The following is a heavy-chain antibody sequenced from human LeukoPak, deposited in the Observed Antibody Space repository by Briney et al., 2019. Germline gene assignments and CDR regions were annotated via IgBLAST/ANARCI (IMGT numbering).Heavy chain of an antibody. CDR1: GDSISSNSYN. J-gene: IGHJ4*02. V-gene: IGHV4-39*07. CDR3: ARDRAMAATWDY. Sequence: SETLSLTCTVSGDSISSNSYNWGWIRQPPGKGLEWIGSIYYSGSTYYNPSLKSRVTISVDTSKNQFSLKLSSVTAADTAVYYCARDRAMAATWDYWGQGTLVTVSS. CDR2: IYYSGST. D-gene: IGHD6-19*01.